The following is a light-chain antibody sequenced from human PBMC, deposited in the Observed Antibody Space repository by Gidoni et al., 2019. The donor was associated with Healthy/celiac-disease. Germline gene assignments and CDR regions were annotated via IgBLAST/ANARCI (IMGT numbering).Light chain of an antibody. CDR3: QQRSNWPIT. V-gene: IGKV3-11*01. J-gene: IGKJ5*01. Sequence: EIVLTQSPATLSLSPGERATLSCRASQSVSSYLAWYQQKPGQAPRLLIYDASNSATGIPARFSGSGSGTDFTLTISSLEPAHFAVYYCQQRSNWPITFGQGTRLEIK. CDR2: DAS. CDR1: QSVSSY.